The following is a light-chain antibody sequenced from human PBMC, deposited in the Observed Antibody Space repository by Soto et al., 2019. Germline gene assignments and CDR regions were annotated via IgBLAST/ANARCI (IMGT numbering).Light chain of an antibody. CDR3: SSYTTSSTLWV. CDR1: SRDY. CDR2: EVT. Sequence: QSALTQPDSVSGSPGQSITISCTGSSRDYVSWYQQHPGKAPKLMIYEVTNRPSGVSSRFSGSKSGNTASLTISGLQAEDEADYYCSSYTTSSTLWVFGGGTKLTVL. J-gene: IGLJ3*02. V-gene: IGLV2-14*01.